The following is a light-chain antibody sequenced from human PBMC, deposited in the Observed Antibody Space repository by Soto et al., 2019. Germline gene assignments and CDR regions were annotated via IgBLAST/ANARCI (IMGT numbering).Light chain of an antibody. J-gene: IGKJ5*01. CDR1: QSITYW. CDR3: QQYHSFSFT. CDR2: DVF. Sequence: DIQMTQSPSTLSASVGDRVTITFRASQSITYWLAWYQQKPGRAPKLLIYDVFNLQSGVPSRFSGSGSGTEFTLTISSLQPDDSATYYCQQYHSFSFTFGQGTRLEI. V-gene: IGKV1-5*01.